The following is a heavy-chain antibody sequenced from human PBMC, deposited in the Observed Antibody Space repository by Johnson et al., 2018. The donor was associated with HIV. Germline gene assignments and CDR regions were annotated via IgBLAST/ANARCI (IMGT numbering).Heavy chain of an antibody. J-gene: IGHJ3*02. V-gene: IGHV3-30-3*01. CDR3: ARERSYSSSWYGDAFDI. D-gene: IGHD6-13*01. CDR2: VSYGGSNK. Sequence: QVQLVESGGGVVQPGRSLRLSCAASGFTFSSHAIHWVRQAPGKGLEWVAVVSYGGSNKYYADSVKGRFTISRDNSKNTLYLQMNSLRAEDTAVYYCARERSYSSSWYGDAFDIWGLGTMVTVSS. CDR1: GFTFSSHA.